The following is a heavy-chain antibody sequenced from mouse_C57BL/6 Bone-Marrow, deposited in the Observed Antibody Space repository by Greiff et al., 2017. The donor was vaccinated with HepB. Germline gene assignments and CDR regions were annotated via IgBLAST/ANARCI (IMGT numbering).Heavy chain of an antibody. CDR3: ALYSNYVKGFAMDY. CDR1: GYSITSGYY. D-gene: IGHD2-5*01. J-gene: IGHJ4*01. V-gene: IGHV3-6*01. Sequence: DVQLQESGPGLVKPSQSLSLTCSVTGYSITSGYYWNWIRQFPGNKLEWMGYISYDGSNNYNPSLKNRISITRDTSKNQFFLKLNSVTTEDTATYYCALYSNYVKGFAMDYWGQGTSVTVSS. CDR2: ISYDGSN.